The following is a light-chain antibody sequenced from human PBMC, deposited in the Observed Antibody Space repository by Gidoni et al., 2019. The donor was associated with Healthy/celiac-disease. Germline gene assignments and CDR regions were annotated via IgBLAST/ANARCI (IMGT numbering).Light chain of an antibody. Sequence: QSALTQPPSASGYPGKSVTISCTGTSSDVGGYNYVSWYQKHPGKAPKLMIYEVSKRPSGVPDRFSGSKSGNTASLTVSGLQAEDEADYYCSSYAGSNNLGVFGTGTKVTVL. CDR2: EVS. J-gene: IGLJ1*01. CDR3: SSYAGSNNLGV. V-gene: IGLV2-8*01. CDR1: SSDVGGYNY.